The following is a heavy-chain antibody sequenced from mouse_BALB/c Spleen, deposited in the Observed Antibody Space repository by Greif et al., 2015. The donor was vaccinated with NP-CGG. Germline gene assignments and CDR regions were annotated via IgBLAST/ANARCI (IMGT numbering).Heavy chain of an antibody. V-gene: IGHV1S81*02. CDR2: INPSNGGT. J-gene: IGHJ2*01. CDR3: TRRYYHFDY. CDR1: GYTFTSYY. D-gene: IGHD1-1*01. Sequence: QVQLQQPGAELVKPGASVKLSCKASGYTFTSYYMYWVKQRPGQGLEWIGEINPSNGGTNFNEKFKSEATLTVDKSSSTAYTQLSSLTSEDSAVYYCTRRYYHFDYWGQGTTLTVSS.